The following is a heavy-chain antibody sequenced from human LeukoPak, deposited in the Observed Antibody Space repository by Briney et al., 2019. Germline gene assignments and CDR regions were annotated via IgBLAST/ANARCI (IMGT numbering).Heavy chain of an antibody. J-gene: IGHJ6*02. CDR1: GYTFTSYG. D-gene: IGHD2-2*02. CDR3: ARDLPYCSSTSCYNPHYYYYYGMDV. V-gene: IGHV1-18*01. CDR2: ISAYNGNT. Sequence: GASVKVSCKASGYTFTSYGISWVRQAPGQGLEWMGWISAYNGNTNYAQKLQGRVTMTTDTSTSTAYMELRSLRSDDTAVYYCARDLPYCSSTSCYNPHYYYYYGMDVWGQGTTVTVSS.